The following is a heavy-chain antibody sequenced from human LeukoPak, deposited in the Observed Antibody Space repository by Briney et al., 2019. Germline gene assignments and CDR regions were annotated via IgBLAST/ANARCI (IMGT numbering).Heavy chain of an antibody. CDR3: AREGTAFDL. CDR1: GESFGGYF. Sequence: PSETLSLTCAIDGESFGGYFWIWIRQPPGKGLEWIGEIDHSGTSDYNPSLKSRVTISLDTSKKQFSLRLSSVIAADTAVYYCAREGTAFDLWGQGTLVIVSS. CDR2: IDHSGTS. D-gene: IGHD1-1*01. J-gene: IGHJ5*02. V-gene: IGHV4-34*01.